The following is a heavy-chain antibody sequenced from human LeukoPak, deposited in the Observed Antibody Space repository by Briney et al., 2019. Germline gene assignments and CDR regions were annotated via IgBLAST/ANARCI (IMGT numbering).Heavy chain of an antibody. CDR3: ARDLGRRWLQSSWLFDY. CDR2: INPSGGST. J-gene: IGHJ4*02. CDR1: GYTFTSYY. Sequence: ASVKVSCKASGYTFTSYYMHWVRQAPGQGLEWMGIINPSGGSTSYAQKFQGRVTMTRDTSTSTVYMELSSLRSEDTAVYYCARDLGRRWLQSSWLFDYWGQGTLVTVSS. V-gene: IGHV1-46*01. D-gene: IGHD5-24*01.